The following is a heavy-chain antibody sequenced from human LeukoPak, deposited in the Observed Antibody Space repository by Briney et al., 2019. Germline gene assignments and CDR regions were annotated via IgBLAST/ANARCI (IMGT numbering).Heavy chain of an antibody. D-gene: IGHD6-13*01. CDR3: AKDGDTAAAGYYFDY. CDR1: GFTFSTHG. Sequence: PGGSLRLSCAASGFTFSTHGMHWVRQAPGKGLEWVAVISYDGGDKYHADSVKGRFTISRDNSKNTLYLQMNSLRAEDTAVYYCAKDGDTAAAGYYFDYWGQGTLVTVSS. CDR2: ISYDGGDK. J-gene: IGHJ4*02. V-gene: IGHV3-30*18.